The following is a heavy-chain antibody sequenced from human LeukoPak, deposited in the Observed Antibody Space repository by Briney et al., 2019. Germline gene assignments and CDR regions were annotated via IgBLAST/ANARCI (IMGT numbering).Heavy chain of an antibody. J-gene: IGHJ4*02. Sequence: PGGSLRLSCAASGFTFSSFVLNWVRQAPGKGLEWVSTISGSGGTTYYADSVKGRFTISRDNSKNTLYPQMNSLRAEDTAVYYCVLRGGATDYWGQGTLVTVSS. V-gene: IGHV3-23*01. D-gene: IGHD3-16*01. CDR3: VLRGGATDY. CDR1: GFTFSSFV. CDR2: ISGSGGTT.